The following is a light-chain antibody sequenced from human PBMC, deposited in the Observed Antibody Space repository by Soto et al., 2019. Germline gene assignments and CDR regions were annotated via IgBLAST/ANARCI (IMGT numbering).Light chain of an antibody. CDR3: QQYGTSPWA. J-gene: IGKJ1*01. CDR2: GAS. Sequence: EIVLTQSPGNLSLSPGERATLSCRASQSVRNSYLAWHQHKPGQAPRLLIYGASTRATGIPDRFSGSGAGTDFTLTISGLEPEDLAVYYCQQYGTSPWALGQGTKVEIK. V-gene: IGKV3-20*01. CDR1: QSVRNSY.